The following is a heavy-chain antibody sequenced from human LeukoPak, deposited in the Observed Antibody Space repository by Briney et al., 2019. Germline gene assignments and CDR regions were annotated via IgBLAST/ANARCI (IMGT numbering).Heavy chain of an antibody. D-gene: IGHD6-13*01. J-gene: IGHJ4*02. CDR2: IIPILGIA. CDR3: ARIHPSRAAAGTYYFDY. CDR1: GGTFSSYA. Sequence: SVKVSCKASGGTFSSYAISWVRQAPGQGLEWMGRIIPILGIANYAQKFQGRVTITADKSTSTAYMELSSLRSEDTAVYYCARIHPSRAAAGTYYFDYWCQGTLVTVSS. V-gene: IGHV1-69*04.